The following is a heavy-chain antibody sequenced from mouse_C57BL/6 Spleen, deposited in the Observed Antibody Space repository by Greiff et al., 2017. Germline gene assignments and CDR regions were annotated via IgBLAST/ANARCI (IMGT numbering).Heavy chain of an antibody. CDR3: ASCIPYPRYFDV. CDR2: IHPSDSDT. V-gene: IGHV1-74*01. Sequence: QVQLQQPGAELVKPGDSVKVSCKASGYTFTSYWMHWVKQRPGQGLEWIGRIHPSDSDTNYNQQFKGKATLTVDKSSSTAYMQLSSLTSEDSAVYYCASCIPYPRYFDVWGTGTTVTVSS. CDR1: GYTFTSYW. J-gene: IGHJ1*03.